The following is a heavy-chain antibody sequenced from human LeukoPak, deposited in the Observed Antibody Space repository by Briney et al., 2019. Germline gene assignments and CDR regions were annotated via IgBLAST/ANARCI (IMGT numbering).Heavy chain of an antibody. J-gene: IGHJ4*02. V-gene: IGHV1-69-2*01. CDR2: VDPEDGET. D-gene: IGHD6-13*01. Sequence: ASVKVSCKASGYTFTDYYMHWVQQAPGKGLEWMGRVDPEDGETIYAEKFQGRLTLTADTSTDTAYMELSSLRSEDTAVYYCATSIAAAGPFDYWGQGTLVTVSS. CDR3: ATSIAAAGPFDY. CDR1: GYTFTDYY.